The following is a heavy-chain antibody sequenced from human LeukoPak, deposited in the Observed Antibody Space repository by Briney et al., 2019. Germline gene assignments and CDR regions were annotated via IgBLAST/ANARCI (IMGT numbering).Heavy chain of an antibody. D-gene: IGHD2-15*01. CDR2: IKSNSDGATA. CDR3: TTVTALLLWGLDV. J-gene: IGHJ6*02. CDR1: GFTFSNAW. Sequence: GGSLRLSCAASGFTFSNAWMSWVRQAPGKGLEWVGRIKSNSDGATAEYGAPVKGRFTISRDDSKNTLYLQMNSLKTEDTAVYHCTTVTALLLWGLDVWGQGTTVTVSS. V-gene: IGHV3-15*01.